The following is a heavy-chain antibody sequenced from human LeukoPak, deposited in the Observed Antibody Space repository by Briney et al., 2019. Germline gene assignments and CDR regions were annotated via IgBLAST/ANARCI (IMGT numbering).Heavy chain of an antibody. V-gene: IGHV1-69*04. CDR2: IIPILGIA. CDR1: GGTFSSYA. J-gene: IGHJ4*02. D-gene: IGHD6-19*01. Sequence: GSSVKVSCKASGGTFSSYAISWVRQAPGQGLEWMGRIIPILGIANYAQKFQGRVTITADKSTSTAYMELNSLRAEDTAVYYCAKDAGYSSGWSFDYWGQGTLVTVSS. CDR3: AKDAGYSSGWSFDY.